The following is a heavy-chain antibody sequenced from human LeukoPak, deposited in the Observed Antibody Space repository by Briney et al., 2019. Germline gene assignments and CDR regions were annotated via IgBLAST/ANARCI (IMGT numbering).Heavy chain of an antibody. CDR1: GFTFSNFA. V-gene: IGHV3-23*01. Sequence: GGSLRLSCTASGFTFSNFAMNWVRQTPGKGLEWVSVISGSGSTYYADSVRGRFTVSRDNSKHTMSLQMNTLRAEDTAVYYCARGITAFGVPGATYYFDYWGQGALVTVSS. J-gene: IGHJ4*02. D-gene: IGHD3-3*01. CDR3: ARGITAFGVPGATYYFDY. CDR2: ISGSGST.